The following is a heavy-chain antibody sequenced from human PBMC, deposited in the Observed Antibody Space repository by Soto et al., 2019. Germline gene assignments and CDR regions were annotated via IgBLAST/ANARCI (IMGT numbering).Heavy chain of an antibody. CDR2: ISYDGSNK. Sequence: GGSLRLSCAASGFTFSSYGMHWVRQAPGKGLEWVAVISYDGSNKYYADSVKVRLTISIDNSKNMLYLQMNSLRAEDTAVDYCAKGRYSSGIVVVPAAPTGWGQGTLVTVSS. V-gene: IGHV3-30*18. J-gene: IGHJ4*02. CDR3: AKGRYSSGIVVVPAAPTG. D-gene: IGHD2-2*01. CDR1: GFTFSSYG.